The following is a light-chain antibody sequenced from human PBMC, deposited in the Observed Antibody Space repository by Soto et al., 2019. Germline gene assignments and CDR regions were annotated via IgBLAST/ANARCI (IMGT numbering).Light chain of an antibody. Sequence: QSVLTQPPSASGTPGQRVIISCSGSSSNIGSNHVFWYQQLPGTAPNLLIYRNNQRPSGVPDRFSGSKSGTSGSLALSGLRSEDEADYYCAAWDDSLSAWVFGGGTQLTVL. CDR1: SSNIGSNH. CDR2: RNN. J-gene: IGLJ3*02. CDR3: AAWDDSLSAWV. V-gene: IGLV1-47*01.